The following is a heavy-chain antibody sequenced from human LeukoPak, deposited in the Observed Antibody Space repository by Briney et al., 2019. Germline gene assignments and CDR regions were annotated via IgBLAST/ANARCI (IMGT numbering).Heavy chain of an antibody. V-gene: IGHV1-69*02. CDR3: ARAGVATTYNWFDP. Sequence: SVKVSCKASGGTFSSYTISWVQQAPGQGLEWMGRIIPILGIANYAQKFQGRVTITADKSTSTAYMELSSLRSEDTAVYYCARAGVATTYNWFDPWGQGTLVTVSS. D-gene: IGHD5-24*01. CDR2: IIPILGIA. CDR1: GGTFSSYT. J-gene: IGHJ5*02.